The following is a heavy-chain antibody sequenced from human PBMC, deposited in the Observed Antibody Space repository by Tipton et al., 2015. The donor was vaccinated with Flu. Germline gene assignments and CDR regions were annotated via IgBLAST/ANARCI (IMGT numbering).Heavy chain of an antibody. Sequence: SLRLSCAASGFTFDDYTINWVRQAPGKGLEWVSSISRSGSNIYYADSLKGRFTISRDNAKKSVYLQMNSLRSEDTAVYYCARENGGGYVQKYYYLDVWGKGTSVTVSS. J-gene: IGHJ6*03. CDR1: GFTFDDYT. CDR2: ISRSGSNI. CDR3: ARENGGGYVQKYYYLDV. V-gene: IGHV3-21*01. D-gene: IGHD5-12*01.